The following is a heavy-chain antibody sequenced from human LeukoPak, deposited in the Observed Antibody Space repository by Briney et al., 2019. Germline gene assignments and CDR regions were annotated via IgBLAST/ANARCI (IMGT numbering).Heavy chain of an antibody. J-gene: IGHJ4*02. CDR3: ARGTQLWRFDY. CDR2: IKQDGSEE. Sequence: PGGSLRLSCAASGFTFSNYWMSWVRQAPGKGLEWVANIKQDGSEEVYVDSLKGRFTISRDNAKNSLFLQMNSLRAEDTAVYYCARGTQLWRFDYWGQGSLVTVSS. D-gene: IGHD5-18*01. CDR1: GFTFSNYW. V-gene: IGHV3-7*02.